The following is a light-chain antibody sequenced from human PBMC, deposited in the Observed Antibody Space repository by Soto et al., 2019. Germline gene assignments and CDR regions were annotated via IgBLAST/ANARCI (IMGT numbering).Light chain of an antibody. CDR3: QQSYSTPFT. V-gene: IGKV1-39*01. CDR2: AAS. CDR1: QSINSY. Sequence: IQMTQSPSSLSSSVGDRVTITCRASQSINSYLNWYQQEPGKAPKFLIYAASSLQSGVPSRFSGSGSGTDFTLTISSLQPEDFATYYCQQSYSTPFTFGQGTRLEI. J-gene: IGKJ5*01.